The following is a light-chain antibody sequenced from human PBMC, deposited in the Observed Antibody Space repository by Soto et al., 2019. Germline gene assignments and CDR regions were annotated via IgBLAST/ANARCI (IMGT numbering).Light chain of an antibody. Sequence: DIQLTQSPSFLSASVGDRVTITCRASQGISSNLAWYQQKPGPAPKLLIYAASTLQSGVPSGFGGSGSGTEFTLTSTSLQHEDFATYYCQQVKTYPLTFGGGTKVEIK. CDR3: QQVKTYPLT. CDR1: QGISSN. J-gene: IGKJ4*01. V-gene: IGKV1-9*01. CDR2: AAS.